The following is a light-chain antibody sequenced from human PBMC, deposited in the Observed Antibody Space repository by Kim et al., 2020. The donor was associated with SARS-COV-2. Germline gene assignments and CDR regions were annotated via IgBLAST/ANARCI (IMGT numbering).Light chain of an antibody. CDR1: QSVSRNY. CDR3: QTYGSSPRT. Sequence: EIVLTQSPGTLSLSPGERATLSCRASQSVSRNYLAWYQQKPGQAPRPLIYGASSRATGTPDRFSGSGSGTDFTLTISRLEPEDFAVYYCQTYGSSPRTFGQGTKVDIK. J-gene: IGKJ1*01. CDR2: GAS. V-gene: IGKV3-20*01.